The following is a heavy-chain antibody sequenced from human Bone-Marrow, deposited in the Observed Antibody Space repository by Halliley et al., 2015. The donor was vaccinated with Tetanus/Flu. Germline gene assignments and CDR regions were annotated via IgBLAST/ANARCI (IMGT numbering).Heavy chain of an antibody. J-gene: IGHJ6*02. Sequence: TLSLTCGVSGGSLSGYNWIWIRQPPGKGLEWIGEINHSGSTDYNPSLKSRVTISIDTSKNQFALKLTSVIAADTAIYYCARGLVESQGFGELLSKTYYGMDVWGQGTTVTVSS. CDR3: ARGLVESQGFGELLSKTYYGMDV. V-gene: IGHV4-34*01. D-gene: IGHD3-10*01. CDR2: INHSGST. CDR1: GGSLSGYN.